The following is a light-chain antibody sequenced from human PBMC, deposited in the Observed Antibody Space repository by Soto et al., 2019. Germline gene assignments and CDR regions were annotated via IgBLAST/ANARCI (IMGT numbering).Light chain of an antibody. CDR1: QSISNW. V-gene: IGKV1-5*03. CDR2: KAS. CDR3: QQYNSDSPWT. J-gene: IGKJ1*01. Sequence: DIQMTQYPSTLSASVGDRVTITCRASQSISNWLAWYQQKPGKAPKLLIYKASGLESGVPSRFSGSGSGTEFTLTISSLQPDDVATYYCQQYNSDSPWTFGQGSKVDIK.